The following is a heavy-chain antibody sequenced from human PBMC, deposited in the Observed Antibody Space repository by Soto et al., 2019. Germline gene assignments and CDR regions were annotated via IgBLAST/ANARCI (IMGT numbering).Heavy chain of an antibody. D-gene: IGHD4-17*01. CDR3: ARANDGGDYGLIDY. J-gene: IGHJ4*02. CDR2: MNPNSGNT. Sequence: ASVKVSCKASGYTFTSYDINWVRQATGQGLEWMGRMNPNSGNTGYAQKFQGRVTMTRNTSISTAYMELSSLRSEDTAVYYCARANDGGDYGLIDYWGQGTLVTVSS. CDR1: GYTFTSYD. V-gene: IGHV1-8*01.